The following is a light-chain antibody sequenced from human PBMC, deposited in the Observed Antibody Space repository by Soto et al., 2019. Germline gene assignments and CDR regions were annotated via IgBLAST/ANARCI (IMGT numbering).Light chain of an antibody. Sequence: QSVLTQPASVSGSPGQSITISCTGTSSDVGAHNFVSWYQQHPGKAPKLMIYEVSNRPSGVSDRFSGSKSGDTASLTISGLQAEDEADYYCQSYDSTLSARYVFGTGTKGTVL. CDR1: SSDVGAHNF. CDR2: EVS. CDR3: QSYDSTLSARYV. J-gene: IGLJ1*01. V-gene: IGLV2-14*01.